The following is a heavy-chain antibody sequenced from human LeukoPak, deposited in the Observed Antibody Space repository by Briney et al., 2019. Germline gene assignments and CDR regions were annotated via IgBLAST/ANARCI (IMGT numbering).Heavy chain of an antibody. CDR2: IYYSGST. V-gene: IGHV4-38-2*02. CDR3: ARRRYSSSSNWFDP. CDR1: GYSISSGYY. J-gene: IGHJ5*02. D-gene: IGHD6-13*01. Sequence: SETLSLTCTVSGYSISSGYYWGWIRQPPGKGLEWIGSIYYSGSTYYNPSLKSRVTISVDTSKNQFSLKLSSVTAADTAVYYCARRRYSSSSNWFDPWGQGTLVTVSS.